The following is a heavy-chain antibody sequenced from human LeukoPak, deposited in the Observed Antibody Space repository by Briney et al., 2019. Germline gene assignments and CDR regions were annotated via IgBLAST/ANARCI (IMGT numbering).Heavy chain of an antibody. CDR1: GFTFSSYS. J-gene: IGHJ4*02. V-gene: IGHV3-21*01. CDR3: ARAAATYGLDY. Sequence: GGSLRLSCAASGFTFSSYSMNWVRQAPGKGLEWVSSISSSSSYIYYAGSVKGRFTISRDNAKNSLYLQMNSLRAEDTAVYYCARAAATYGLDYWGQGTLVTVSS. CDR2: ISSSSSYI. D-gene: IGHD2-15*01.